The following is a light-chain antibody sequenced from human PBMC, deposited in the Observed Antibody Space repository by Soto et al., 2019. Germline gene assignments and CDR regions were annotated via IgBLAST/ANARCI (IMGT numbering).Light chain of an antibody. Sequence: ELVVTQSPGTLSLSPGERATLSCWASQSVSSSYLAWYQQKPGQAPTLLIYGASIMATGIPARFSGSESGSDFTLTISRLEPEDFAVYYCQQYGSSPLYTVGEGTKLVIK. CDR1: QSVSSSY. J-gene: IGKJ2*01. V-gene: IGKV3-20*01. CDR3: QQYGSSPLYT. CDR2: GAS.